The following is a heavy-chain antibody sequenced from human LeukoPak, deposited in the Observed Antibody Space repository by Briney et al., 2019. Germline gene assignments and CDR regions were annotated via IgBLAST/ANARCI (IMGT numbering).Heavy chain of an antibody. CDR2: INQVASEK. D-gene: IGHD3-10*01. Sequence: GGSLRLSCAASGFTFSKSGMNWVRQAPGKGLEWVANINQVASEKNYVDSVKGRFTISRDNAKNSLYLQMNSVRAEDTAMYYCVRDGGYYGPDSWGQGALVSVSS. CDR1: GFTFSKSG. J-gene: IGHJ4*02. V-gene: IGHV3-7*04. CDR3: VRDGGYYGPDS.